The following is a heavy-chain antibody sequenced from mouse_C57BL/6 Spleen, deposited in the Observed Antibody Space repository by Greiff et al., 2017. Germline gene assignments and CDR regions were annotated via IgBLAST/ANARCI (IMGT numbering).Heavy chain of an antibody. Sequence: VQLQQPGAELVMPGASVKLSCKASGYTFTSYWMHWVKQRPGQGLEWIGEIDPSDSYTNYNQKFKGKSTLTVDKSSSTAYMQLSSLTSEDSAVYYCASNEYYGSSYFDYWGQGTTLTVSS. V-gene: IGHV1-69*01. CDR2: IDPSDSYT. J-gene: IGHJ2*01. CDR1: GYTFTSYW. CDR3: ASNEYYGSSYFDY. D-gene: IGHD1-1*01.